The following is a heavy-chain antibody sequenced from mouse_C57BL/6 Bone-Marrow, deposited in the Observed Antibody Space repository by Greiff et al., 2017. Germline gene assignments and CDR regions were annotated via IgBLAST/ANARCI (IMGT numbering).Heavy chain of an antibody. V-gene: IGHV3-6*01. CDR2: ISYDGSN. CDR1: GYSITSGYY. Sequence: EVQRVESGPGLVKPSQSLSLTCSVTGYSITSGYYWNWIRQFPGNKLEWMGYISYDGSNNYNPSLKNRISITRDTSKNQFFLKLNSVTTEDTATYYCARDRGYDYDWFAYWGQGTLVTVSA. CDR3: ARDRGYDYDWFAY. D-gene: IGHD2-4*01. J-gene: IGHJ3*01.